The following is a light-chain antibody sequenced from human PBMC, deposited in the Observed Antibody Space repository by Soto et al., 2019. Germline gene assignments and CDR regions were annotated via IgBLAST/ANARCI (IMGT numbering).Light chain of an antibody. CDR1: SSNIGSNT. CDR3: AAWDDILNGVV. V-gene: IGLV1-44*01. Sequence: QSVLTQPPSASGTPGQRVTISCSGSSSNIGSNTVNWYQQLPGTAPKLLIYSNNQRPSGVPDRFSGSKSGTSASLAISGLQSEDEADYYCAAWDDILNGVVFGGGTKVTVL. J-gene: IGLJ2*01. CDR2: SNN.